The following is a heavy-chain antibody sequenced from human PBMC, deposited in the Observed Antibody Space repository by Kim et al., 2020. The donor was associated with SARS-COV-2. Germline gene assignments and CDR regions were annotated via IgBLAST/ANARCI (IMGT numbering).Heavy chain of an antibody. CDR2: MNPNSGNT. V-gene: IGHV1-8*01. J-gene: IGHJ4*02. CDR1: GYTFTSYD. D-gene: IGHD6-13*01. CDR3: ARAHSSSWYVQLIVFDY. Sequence: ASVKVSCKASGYTFTSYDINWVRQATGQGLEWMGWMNPNSGNTGYAQKFQGRVTMTRNTSISTAYMELSSLRSEDTAVYYCARAHSSSWYVQLIVFDYWGQGTLVTVSS.